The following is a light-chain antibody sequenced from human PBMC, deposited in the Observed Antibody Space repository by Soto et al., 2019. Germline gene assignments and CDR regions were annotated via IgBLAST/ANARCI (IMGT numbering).Light chain of an antibody. J-gene: IGKJ1*01. V-gene: IGKV3-20*01. CDR1: ESVSSSY. Sequence: ETVLTQSPGTLSLSPGESATLSCSASESVSSSYLGWYQQKPGQAPRLLIYGASSRATGIPDRFSGSGSVTDFTLTIARLEPEYFAVDYCQLYSESPPRTFGQGTKVEIK. CDR3: QLYSESPPRT. CDR2: GAS.